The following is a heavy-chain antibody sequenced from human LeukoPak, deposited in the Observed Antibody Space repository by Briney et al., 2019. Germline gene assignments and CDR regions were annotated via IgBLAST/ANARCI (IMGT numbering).Heavy chain of an antibody. Sequence: SSETLSLTCAVYGGSFSGYYWSWIRQPPGKGLEWIGYIYYSGSTYYNPSLKSRVTISVDTSKNQFSLKLSSVTAADTAVYYCAREPLYLMVDYWGQGTLVTVSS. CDR2: IYYSGST. CDR3: AREPLYLMVDY. CDR1: GGSFSGYY. D-gene: IGHD3-3*01. J-gene: IGHJ4*02. V-gene: IGHV4-30-4*08.